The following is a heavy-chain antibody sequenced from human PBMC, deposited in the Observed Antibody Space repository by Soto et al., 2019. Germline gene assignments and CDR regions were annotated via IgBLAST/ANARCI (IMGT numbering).Heavy chain of an antibody. D-gene: IGHD6-6*01. CDR3: AKYSSIAARPDY. CDR1: GFTFSSYA. J-gene: IGHJ4*02. Sequence: GGSLRLSCAASGFTFSSYAMSWVRQAPGKGLEWVSAISGSGGSTYYADSVKGRFTIFRGNSKNTLYLQMNSLRAEDTAVYYCAKYSSIAARPDYWGQGTLVTVSS. CDR2: ISGSGGST. V-gene: IGHV3-23*01.